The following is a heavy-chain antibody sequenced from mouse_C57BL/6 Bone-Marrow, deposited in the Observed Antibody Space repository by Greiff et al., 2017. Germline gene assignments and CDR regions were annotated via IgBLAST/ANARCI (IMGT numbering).Heavy chain of an antibody. D-gene: IGHD3-2*02. CDR1: GFTFSSYG. CDR2: ISSGGSYT. CDR3: ARHRAAQGKFYAMDY. V-gene: IGHV5-6*01. Sequence: EVQGVESGGDLVKPGGSLKLSCAASGFTFSSYGMSWVRQTPDKRLEWVATISSGGSYTYYPDSVKGRFTISRDNAKNTMYLQMRSLKSEDKAMYYCARHRAAQGKFYAMDYWGQGTSVTVSS. J-gene: IGHJ4*01.